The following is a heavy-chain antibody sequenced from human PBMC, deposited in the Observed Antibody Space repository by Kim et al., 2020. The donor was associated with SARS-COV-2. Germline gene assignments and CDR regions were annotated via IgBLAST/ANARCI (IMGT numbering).Heavy chain of an antibody. D-gene: IGHD3-3*01. V-gene: IGHV4-31*03. CDR3: ARVEGITIFGVVIIGAFDI. J-gene: IGHJ3*02. CDR2: IYYSGST. CDR1: GGSISSGGYY. Sequence: SETLSLTCTVSGGSISSGGYYWSWIRQHPGKGQEWIGYIYYSGSTYYNPSLKSRVTISVDTSKNQFSLKLSSVTAADTAVYYCARVEGITIFGVVIIGAFDIWGQGTMVTVSS.